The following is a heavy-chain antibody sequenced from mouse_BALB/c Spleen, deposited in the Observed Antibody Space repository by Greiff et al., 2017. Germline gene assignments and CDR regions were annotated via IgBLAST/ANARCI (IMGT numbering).Heavy chain of an antibody. CDR1: GYSITSDYA. J-gene: IGHJ3*01. D-gene: IGHD2-4*01. V-gene: IGHV3-2*02. CDR2: ISYSGST. CDR3: ASNYEAWFAY. Sequence: EVHLVESGPGLVKPSQSLSLTCTVTGYSITSDYAWNWIRQFPGNKLEWMGYISYSGSTSYNPSLKSRISITRDTSKNQFFLQLNSVTTEDTATYYCASNYEAWFAYWGQGTLVTVSA.